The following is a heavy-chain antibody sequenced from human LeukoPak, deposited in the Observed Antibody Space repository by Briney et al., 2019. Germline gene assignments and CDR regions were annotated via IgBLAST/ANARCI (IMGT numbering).Heavy chain of an antibody. CDR1: GFTFRSYG. Sequence: GRSLRLSCEASGFTFRSYGMHWVRQAPGKGLEWVAVIWHDGSNKYYADSVKGRFTISRDNSKNTLYLQMNSLRAEDTAVYFCARDHDYYDSSGSPGHWGQGTLVTVSS. CDR3: ARDHDYYDSSGSPGH. V-gene: IGHV3-33*01. CDR2: IWHDGSNK. D-gene: IGHD3-22*01. J-gene: IGHJ4*02.